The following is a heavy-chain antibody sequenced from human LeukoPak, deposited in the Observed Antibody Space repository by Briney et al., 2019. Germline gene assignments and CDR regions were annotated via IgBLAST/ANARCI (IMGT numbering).Heavy chain of an antibody. D-gene: IGHD4-17*01. CDR1: GFTFSSYR. CDR2: IKQDGSEK. Sequence: GGSLRLSCAASGFTFSSYRMSWVRQAPGKGLEWVANIKQDGSEKYYVDSVKGRFTISRDNAKNSLYLQMNSLRAEDTAVYYCARDPRASTVYFDYWGQGTLVTVSS. J-gene: IGHJ4*02. V-gene: IGHV3-7*01. CDR3: ARDPRASTVYFDY.